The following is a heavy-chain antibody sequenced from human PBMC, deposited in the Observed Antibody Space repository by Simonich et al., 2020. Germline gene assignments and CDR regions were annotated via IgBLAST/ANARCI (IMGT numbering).Heavy chain of an antibody. CDR2: IYYSGST. D-gene: IGHD2-8*01. Sequence: QLQLQESGPGLVKPSETLSLTCTVSGGSISSSSYYWGWIRQPPRKGLEWIGSIYYSGSTYYNPSLKSRVTISVDTSKNQFSLKLSSVTAADTAVYYCARQRVLMVYAIDYWGQGTLVTVSS. CDR1: GGSISSSSYY. CDR3: ARQRVLMVYAIDY. V-gene: IGHV4-39*01. J-gene: IGHJ4*02.